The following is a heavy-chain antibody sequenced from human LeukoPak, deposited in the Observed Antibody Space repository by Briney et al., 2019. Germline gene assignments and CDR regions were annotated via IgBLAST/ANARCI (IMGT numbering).Heavy chain of an antibody. CDR3: ARDAWESSSWYDPDY. CDR2: IYSDGTT. D-gene: IGHD6-13*01. J-gene: IGHJ4*02. CDR1: GFTVSNNY. Sequence: GGSLRLSCAASGFTVSNNYMSWVRQAPGKKLEWVSDIYSDGTTFYADSVKGRFTISRDNSKNTLYLQMNSLRAEDTAVYHCARDAWESSSWYDPDYWGQGTLVTVSS. V-gene: IGHV3-53*01.